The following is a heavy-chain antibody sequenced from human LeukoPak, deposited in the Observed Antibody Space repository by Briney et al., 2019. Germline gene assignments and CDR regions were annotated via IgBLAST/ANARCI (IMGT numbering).Heavy chain of an antibody. J-gene: IGHJ4*02. V-gene: IGHV1-2*04. D-gene: IGHD1-26*01. CDR2: INPNSGGT. Sequence: ASVKVSCKASGYTFTGYYMHWVRQAPGQGLEWMGWINPNSGGTNYAQKFQGWVTMTRDTSISTAYMELSRLRSDDTAVYYCARVSRWQILGNYLEYWGQGTRVTVSS. CDR3: ARVSRWQILGNYLEY. CDR1: GYTFTGYY.